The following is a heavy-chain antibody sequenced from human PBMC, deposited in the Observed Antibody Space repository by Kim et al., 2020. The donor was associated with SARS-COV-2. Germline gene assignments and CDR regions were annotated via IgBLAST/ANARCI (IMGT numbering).Heavy chain of an antibody. Sequence: ASVKVSCKASGYTFTSYDINWVRQATGQGLEWMGWMNPNSGNTGYAQKFQGRVTMTRNTSISTAYMELSSLRSEDTAVYYCARGPRLGSYYDFWSGYYTGNWFDPWGQGTLVTVSS. CDR1: GYTFTSYD. CDR2: MNPNSGNT. J-gene: IGHJ5*02. V-gene: IGHV1-8*01. D-gene: IGHD3-3*01. CDR3: ARGPRLGSYYDFWSGYYTGNWFDP.